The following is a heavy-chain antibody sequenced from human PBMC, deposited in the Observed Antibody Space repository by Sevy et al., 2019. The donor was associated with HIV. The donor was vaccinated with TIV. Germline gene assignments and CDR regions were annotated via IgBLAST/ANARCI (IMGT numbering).Heavy chain of an antibody. CDR1: GFTFSNAW. V-gene: IGHV3-15*01. D-gene: IGHD3-9*01. Sequence: LGGSLRLSCAASGFTFSNAWMSWVRQAPGKGLEWVGRIKSKTDGGTRDLAAPVKARIIISRDESGNTLYLQMNSLKIEDTGVYYCATGLGKSDFDYWGQGTLVTVSS. CDR3: ATGLGKSDFDY. J-gene: IGHJ4*02. CDR2: IKSKTDGGTR.